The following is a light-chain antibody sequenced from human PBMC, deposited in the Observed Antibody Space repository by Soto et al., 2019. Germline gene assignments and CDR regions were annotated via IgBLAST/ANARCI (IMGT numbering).Light chain of an antibody. CDR3: QEYNRWPPEFI. V-gene: IGKV3-15*01. CDR1: QTADKN. Sequence: ELEMTQSPASLSASPGETVTLSCRATQTADKNLAWYQQKPGQPPRLLIFAASTRAPGLPARFSGSGSGTEFTLTISSQQSEDSAIYYCQEYNRWPPEFIFGPGTRLEIK. J-gene: IGKJ2*01. CDR2: AAS.